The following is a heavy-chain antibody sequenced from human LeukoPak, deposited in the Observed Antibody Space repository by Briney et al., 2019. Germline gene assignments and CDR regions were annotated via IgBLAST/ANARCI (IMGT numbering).Heavy chain of an antibody. CDR2: IYYSGST. CDR1: GGSISSGDYY. J-gene: IGHJ6*02. Sequence: SQTLSLTCTVSGGSISSGDYYWSWIRQPPGKGLEWIGYIYYSGSTYYNPSLKSRVTISVDTSKNQFSLKLSSVTAADTAVYYCARDHVAGLYYYGMDVWGQGTTVTVSS. CDR3: ARDHVAGLYYYGMDV. V-gene: IGHV4-30-4*01. D-gene: IGHD6-19*01.